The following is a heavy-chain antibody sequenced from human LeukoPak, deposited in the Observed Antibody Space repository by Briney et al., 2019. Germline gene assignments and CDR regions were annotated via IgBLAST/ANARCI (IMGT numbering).Heavy chain of an antibody. V-gene: IGHV4-59*01. Sequence: SETLSLTCTVSGGSISSYYWSWIRQPPGKGLEWIGYIYYSGSTNYNPSLKSRVTISVDTSKNQFSLKLSPVTAADTAVYYCARGVVHYYDSSGYFARPSYYFDYWGQGTLVTVSS. CDR2: IYYSGST. CDR3: ARGVVHYYDSSGYFARPSYYFDY. D-gene: IGHD3-22*01. CDR1: GGSISSYY. J-gene: IGHJ4*02.